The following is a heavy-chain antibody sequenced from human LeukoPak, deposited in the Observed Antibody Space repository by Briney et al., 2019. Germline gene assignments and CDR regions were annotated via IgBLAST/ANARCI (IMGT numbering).Heavy chain of an antibody. CDR2: ISSSTSYI. Sequence: PGGSLRLSCAASGFTFSSYSMNWVRQAPGKGLEWVSSISSSTSYIYYGDSVKGRFTISRDNAKNSLYLQMNSLRVEDTAIYYCARDSPDYGGKGFDYWGQGTLVTVSS. CDR1: GFTFSSYS. V-gene: IGHV3-21*04. D-gene: IGHD4-23*01. J-gene: IGHJ4*02. CDR3: ARDSPDYGGKGFDY.